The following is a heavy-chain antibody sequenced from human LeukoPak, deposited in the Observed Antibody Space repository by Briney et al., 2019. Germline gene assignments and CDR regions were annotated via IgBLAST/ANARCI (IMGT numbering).Heavy chain of an antibody. CDR1: GGSISSSSYY. Sequence: PSETLSLTCTVSGGSISSSSYYWGWIRQPPGKGLEWIGSIYYSGSTYYNPSLKSRVTISVDTSKNQFSLKLSSVTAADTAVYYCASPYYYDSSGYSDAFDIWGQGTMVTVSS. CDR2: IYYSGST. J-gene: IGHJ3*02. CDR3: ASPYYYDSSGYSDAFDI. D-gene: IGHD3-22*01. V-gene: IGHV4-39*01.